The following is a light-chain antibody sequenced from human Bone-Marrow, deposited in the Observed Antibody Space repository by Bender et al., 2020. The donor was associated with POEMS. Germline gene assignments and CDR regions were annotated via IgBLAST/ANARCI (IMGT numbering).Light chain of an antibody. V-gene: IGLV1-40*01. CDR1: GAGYD. J-gene: IGLJ1*01. CDR2: GNS. CDR3: SSYAGSNNYV. Sequence: GAGYDVHWYQQLPGTAPKLVIYGNSNRPSGVPDRFSGSKSGNTASLTVSGLQADDEADYYCSSYAGSNNYVFGTGTKVSVL.